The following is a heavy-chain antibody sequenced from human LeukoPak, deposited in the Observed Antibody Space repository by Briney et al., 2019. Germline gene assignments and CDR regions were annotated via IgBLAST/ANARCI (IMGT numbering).Heavy chain of an antibody. D-gene: IGHD3-16*01. CDR2: INWNGGST. CDR1: GFTFSSYA. V-gene: IGHV3-20*04. CDR3: ARVMITFGGASRPFDY. J-gene: IGHJ4*02. Sequence: GGSLRLSCAASGFTFSSYAMSWVRQAPGKGLEWDSGINWNGGSTGYAEFVKGRFTISRDNAKNSLYLQMNSLRAEDTALYYCARVMITFGGASRPFDYWGQGTLVTVSS.